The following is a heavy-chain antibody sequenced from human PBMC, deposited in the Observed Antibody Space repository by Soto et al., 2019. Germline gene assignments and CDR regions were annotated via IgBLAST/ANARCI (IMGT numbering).Heavy chain of an antibody. Sequence: SETLSLTCTVSGGSISSGGDYWSWVRQSPGKGLEWIGETSHDGSTNYNPSLKSRVTISVDKSKNQFSLKMSSVTAADTAVYYCARRDYYESTGYFVYWGQGTLVTVSS. CDR2: TSHDGST. CDR3: ARRDYYESTGYFVY. D-gene: IGHD3-22*01. J-gene: IGHJ4*02. V-gene: IGHV4-4*02. CDR1: GGSISSGGDY.